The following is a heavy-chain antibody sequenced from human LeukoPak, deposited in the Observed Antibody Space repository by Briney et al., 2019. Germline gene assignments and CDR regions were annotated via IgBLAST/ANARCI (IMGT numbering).Heavy chain of an antibody. D-gene: IGHD4-17*01. CDR3: ARSPYGGPLHY. V-gene: IGHV4-34*01. Sequence: SETLSLTCAVYGGSFSGYYWSWIRQPPGKGLEWIGEINHSGSTNYNPSLKSRVTISVDTSKNQFSLKLSSVTAADTAVYYCARSPYGGPLHYWGQGTLVTVSS. CDR2: INHSGST. J-gene: IGHJ4*02. CDR1: GGSFSGYY.